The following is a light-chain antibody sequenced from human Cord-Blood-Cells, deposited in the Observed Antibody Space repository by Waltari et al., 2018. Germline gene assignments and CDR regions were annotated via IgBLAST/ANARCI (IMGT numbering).Light chain of an antibody. V-gene: IGKV3-15*01. CDR1: QSVRSN. CDR2: GAS. Sequence: EIVMTQSPATLSVSPGERATLSCRASQSVRSNLAGYQQKTGQAPRLLIYGASTRATGIPARFSGSGSGTEFTLTISSLQSEDFAVYYCQQYNNWPLFTFGPGTKVDIK. J-gene: IGKJ3*01. CDR3: QQYNNWPLFT.